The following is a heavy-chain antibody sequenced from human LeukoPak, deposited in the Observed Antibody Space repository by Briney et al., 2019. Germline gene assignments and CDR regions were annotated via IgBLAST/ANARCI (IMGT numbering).Heavy chain of an antibody. J-gene: IGHJ6*03. V-gene: IGHV1-24*01. D-gene: IGHD3-10*01. Sequence: APVKVSCKVSGYTLTELSMHGVRQAPAKGLEGMGCFDPEDGETIYAQKFQGIVTMTRNPSISTAYMELSSLRSEDTAVYYCARGWIGWFGESGGEFGYYYMDVWGKGTTVTISS. CDR3: ARGWIGWFGESGGEFGYYYMDV. CDR2: FDPEDGET. CDR1: GYTLTELS.